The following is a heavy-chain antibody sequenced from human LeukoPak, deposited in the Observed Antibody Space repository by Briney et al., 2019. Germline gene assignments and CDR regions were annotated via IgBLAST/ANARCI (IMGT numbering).Heavy chain of an antibody. V-gene: IGHV3-23*01. CDR3: AKVGLGDFWSGYYFEY. D-gene: IGHD3-3*01. Sequence: PGGSLRLSCAALGFTFSSYAMSWVRQAPGKGLEWVSAISGSGGSTYYADSVKGRFTISRDNSKNTLYLQMNSLRAEDTAVYYCAKVGLGDFWSGYYFEYWGQGTLVTVSS. J-gene: IGHJ4*02. CDR1: GFTFSSYA. CDR2: ISGSGGST.